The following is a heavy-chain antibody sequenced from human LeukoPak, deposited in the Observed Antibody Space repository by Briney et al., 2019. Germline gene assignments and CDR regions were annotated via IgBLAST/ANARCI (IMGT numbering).Heavy chain of an antibody. CDR3: AGGGGVTGTTMGLDY. Sequence: SVEVSCKASGGTFSSYAISWVRQAPGQGLEWMGRIIPILGIANYAQKFQGRVTITADKSTSTAYLELSSLRSEDTAVYYCAGGGGVTGTTMGLDYWGQGTLVTVSS. CDR1: GGTFSSYA. V-gene: IGHV1-69*04. CDR2: IIPILGIA. J-gene: IGHJ4*02. D-gene: IGHD1-1*01.